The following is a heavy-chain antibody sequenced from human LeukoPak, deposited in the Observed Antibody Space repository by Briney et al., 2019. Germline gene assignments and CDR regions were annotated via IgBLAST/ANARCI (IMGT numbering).Heavy chain of an antibody. Sequence: GGSLRLSCAASGFTFSSYGMHWVRQAPGKGLEWVAFIRYDGSNKYYADSVKGRFTISRDNSKNTLYLQMNSLRAEDTAVYYCARGYCSGGSCYSGYFDYWGQGTLVTVSS. CDR1: GFTFSSYG. D-gene: IGHD2-15*01. CDR3: ARGYCSGGSCYSGYFDY. J-gene: IGHJ4*02. V-gene: IGHV3-30*02. CDR2: IRYDGSNK.